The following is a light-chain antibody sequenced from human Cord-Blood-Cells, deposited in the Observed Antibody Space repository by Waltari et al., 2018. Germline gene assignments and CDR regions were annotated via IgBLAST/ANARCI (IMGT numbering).Light chain of an antibody. Sequence: QSALTQPASVSGSPGQSITISCTGTSSDVGGYNYVSWYQQHPGEAPKLMIYDVSNRPSGVSNRCSGSKSGNTASLTISGLQAEDEADYYCSSYTSSSTLWVFGGGTKLTVL. J-gene: IGLJ3*02. CDR2: DVS. V-gene: IGLV2-14*03. CDR1: SSDVGGYNY. CDR3: SSYTSSSTLWV.